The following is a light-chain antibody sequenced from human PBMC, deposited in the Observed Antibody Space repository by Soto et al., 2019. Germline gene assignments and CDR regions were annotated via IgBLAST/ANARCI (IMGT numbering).Light chain of an antibody. CDR1: QSVSSD. Sequence: EIVMTQSPATLSVSPGERATLSCRASQSVSSDLAWYQQKPGQAPRLLIYRASTRATGVPARFSGSGSGTDFTLTISRLEPEDFAVYYCQQQDTLPRAFGQGTKVDIK. CDR2: RAS. CDR3: QQQDTLPRA. J-gene: IGKJ1*01. V-gene: IGKV3-15*01.